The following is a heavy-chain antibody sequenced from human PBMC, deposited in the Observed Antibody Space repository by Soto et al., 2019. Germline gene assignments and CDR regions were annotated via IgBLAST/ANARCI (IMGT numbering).Heavy chain of an antibody. Sequence: QVQLQQWGAGLLKPSETLSLTCAVYGGSFSGYYWSWIRQPPGKGLEWIGEINHSGSTNYHPSLQSLVIISVDTSNNQFSLQLSSVNAADTAVYYCARATYRSSWSVFDPWGEGTLVTVAS. CDR1: GGSFSGYY. CDR3: ARATYRSSWSVFDP. J-gene: IGHJ5*02. V-gene: IGHV4-34*01. CDR2: INHSGST. D-gene: IGHD6-13*01.